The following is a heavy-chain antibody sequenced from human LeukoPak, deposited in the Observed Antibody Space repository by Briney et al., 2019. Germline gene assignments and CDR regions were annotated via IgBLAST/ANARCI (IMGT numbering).Heavy chain of an antibody. V-gene: IGHV3-30*02. CDR2: IRYDGSNK. J-gene: IGHJ4*02. CDR3: ASLYYGDYDY. CDR1: GFTFSSYG. Sequence: GGSLRLSCAASGFTFSSYGMHWVRQAPGKGLEWVAFIRYDGSNKYYADSVKGRFTISRDNSKNTLYLQMYSLRAEDTAVYYCASLYYGDYDYWGQGTLVTVSS. D-gene: IGHD4-17*01.